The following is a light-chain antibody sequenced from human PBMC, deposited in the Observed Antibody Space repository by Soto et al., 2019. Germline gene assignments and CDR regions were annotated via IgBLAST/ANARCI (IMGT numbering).Light chain of an antibody. Sequence: EIVMTQSPATLSVSLMEIAALYVRASQSVSSNLAWYQQKPGQAPRLLIYGASTRATGIPARFSGSGSGTEFTLTISSLQSEDFAVYYCQQYNNSITFGQGTRLEIK. CDR1: QSVSSN. J-gene: IGKJ5*01. CDR3: QQYNNSIT. CDR2: GAS. V-gene: IGKV3-15*01.